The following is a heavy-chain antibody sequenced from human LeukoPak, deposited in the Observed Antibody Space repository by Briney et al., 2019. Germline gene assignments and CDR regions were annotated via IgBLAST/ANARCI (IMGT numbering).Heavy chain of an antibody. CDR3: ARQIDQIDY. V-gene: IGHV5-51*01. J-gene: IGHJ4*02. CDR1: GYSFTNYW. CDR2: IYPDDSDT. Sequence: GESLKISCKGSGYSFTNYWIAWVRQMPGKGLEWMGIIYPDDSDTRYSPSFQGQVTISADNSITTAYLQWSSLKASDTAMYYCARQIDQIDYWGQGTLVTVSS.